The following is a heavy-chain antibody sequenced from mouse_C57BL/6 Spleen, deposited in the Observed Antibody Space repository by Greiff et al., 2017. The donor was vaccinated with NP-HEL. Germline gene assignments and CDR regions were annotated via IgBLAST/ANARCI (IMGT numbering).Heavy chain of an antibody. CDR1: GFSLTSYG. CDR3: AKITTAGYFDV. CDR2: IWCGGST. Sequence: VHLVESGPGLVQPSQSLSITCTVSGFSLTSYGVHWVRQSPGKGLEWLGVIWCGGSTDYNAAFISRLSISKDNSKSQVFFKMNSLQADDTAIYYCAKITTAGYFDVWGTGTTVTVSS. J-gene: IGHJ1*03. D-gene: IGHD1-2*01. V-gene: IGHV2-2*01.